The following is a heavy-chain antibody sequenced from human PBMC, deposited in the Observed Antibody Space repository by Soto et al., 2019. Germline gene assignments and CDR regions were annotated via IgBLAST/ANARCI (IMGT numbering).Heavy chain of an antibody. CDR3: AKDLSVSYYTAGGYYGMDV. Sequence: GGSLRLSCAASGFTFSSYAMSWVRQAPGEGLEWVSAISGSGGSTYYADSVKGRFTISRDNSKNTLYLQMNSLRAEDTAVYYCAKDLSVSYYTAGGYYGMDVWGQGTTVTVSS. J-gene: IGHJ6*02. V-gene: IGHV3-23*01. CDR2: ISGSGGST. CDR1: GFTFSSYA. D-gene: IGHD1-26*01.